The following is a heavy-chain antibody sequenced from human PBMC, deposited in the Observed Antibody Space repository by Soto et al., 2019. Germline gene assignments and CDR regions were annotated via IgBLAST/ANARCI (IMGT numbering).Heavy chain of an antibody. V-gene: IGHV4-30-2*01. D-gene: IGHD3-22*01. Sequence: SETLSLTCAVSGGSISSGGYSWSWIRQPPGKGLEWIGYIYHSGSTYYNPSLKSRVTISVDRSKNQFSLKLSSVTAADTAVYYCARLSLVSSGNYYGGPYNWFGPWGQGSLVTVSS. J-gene: IGHJ5*02. CDR3: ARLSLVSSGNYYGGPYNWFGP. CDR1: GGSISSGGYS. CDR2: IYHSGST.